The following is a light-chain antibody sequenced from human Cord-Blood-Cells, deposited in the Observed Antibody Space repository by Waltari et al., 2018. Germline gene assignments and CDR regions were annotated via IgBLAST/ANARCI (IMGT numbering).Light chain of an antibody. CDR2: EGS. J-gene: IGLJ3*02. CDR3: CSYAGSSTFGV. CDR1: SSDVGGYNL. Sequence: QSALTQPASVSGSPGQSITISCTGTSSDVGGYNLVSWYQQHPGKAPKLMIYEGSKRPSGVVNRCFGSKSGNTASLTTIGRQAEDEADYYCCSYAGSSTFGVFGGGTKLTVL. V-gene: IGLV2-23*03.